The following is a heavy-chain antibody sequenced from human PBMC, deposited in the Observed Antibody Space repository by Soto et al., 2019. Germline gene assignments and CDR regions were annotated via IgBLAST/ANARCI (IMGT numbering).Heavy chain of an antibody. CDR2: IIPIFGTA. Sequence: EASVKVSCKASGGTFSSYAISWVRQAPGQGLEWMGGIIPIFGTANYAQKFQGRVTITADESTSTAYMELSSLRSEDTAVYYCARPAPRYCSGGSCPDAFDIWGQGTMVTVSS. CDR1: GGTFSSYA. CDR3: ARPAPRYCSGGSCPDAFDI. J-gene: IGHJ3*02. D-gene: IGHD2-15*01. V-gene: IGHV1-69*13.